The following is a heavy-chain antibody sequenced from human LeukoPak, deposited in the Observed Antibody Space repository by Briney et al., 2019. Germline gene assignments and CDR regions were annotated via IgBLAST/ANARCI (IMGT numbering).Heavy chain of an antibody. CDR1: GFTFSSYE. V-gene: IGHV3-48*03. CDR2: ISSSGSTI. CDR3: ARGLRPMAGYYYYGMDV. Sequence: PGGSLRLSCAASGFTFSSYEMNWVRQAPGKGLEWVSYISSSGSTIYYADSVKGRLTISRDNAKNSLYLETNSLRAEDTAVYYCARGLRPMAGYYYYGMDVWGQGTTVTVSS. J-gene: IGHJ6*02. D-gene: IGHD4-17*01.